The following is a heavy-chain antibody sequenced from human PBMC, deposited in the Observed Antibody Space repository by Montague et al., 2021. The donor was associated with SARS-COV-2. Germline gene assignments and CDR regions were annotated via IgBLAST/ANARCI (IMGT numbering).Heavy chain of an antibody. V-gene: IGHV4-39*01. CDR2: IYYSGIT. J-gene: IGHJ3*01. CDR3: ARFPHGVRSSAFDL. D-gene: IGHD4-17*01. Sequence: SETLSLTCSVSGASISSSDCYWGWIRQPPGKGLEWIGSIYYSGITHYAPSLKSRATLSVDTSKNQFSLRLRSVTAADTAAYYCARFPHGVRSSAFDLWGQGTMVTVSS. CDR1: GASISSSDCY.